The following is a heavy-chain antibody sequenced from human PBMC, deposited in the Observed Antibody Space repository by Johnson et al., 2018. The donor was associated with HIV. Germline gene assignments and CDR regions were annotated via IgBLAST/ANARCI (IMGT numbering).Heavy chain of an antibody. CDR1: GFIFSDYY. D-gene: IGHD3-22*01. J-gene: IGHJ3*02. Sequence: QVQLVESGGGVVKPGESLRLSCAASGFIFSDYYMSWIRQAPGKGLEWVSYISSSGATIYYADSVKGRFTISRDNSKNSLYLQMNSLRVEDTAIYYCVRDSYYDDYDSFYIWGRGTMVTVSS. CDR2: ISSSGATI. V-gene: IGHV3-11*04. CDR3: VRDSYYDDYDSFYI.